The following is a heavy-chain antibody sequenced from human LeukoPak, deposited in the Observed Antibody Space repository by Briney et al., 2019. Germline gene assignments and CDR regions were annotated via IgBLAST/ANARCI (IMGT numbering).Heavy chain of an antibody. CDR1: GGSFSGYY. V-gene: IGHV4-34*01. J-gene: IGHJ4*02. CDR3: ARGDILTGYYRGRPFDY. Sequence: PSETLSLTCAVYGGSFSGYYWSWIRQPPGKGLEWIGEINHSGSTNYNPSLKSRVTISVDTSKNQFSLKLSSVTAADTAVYYCARGDILTGYYRGRPFDYWGQGTLVTVSS. CDR2: INHSGST. D-gene: IGHD3-9*01.